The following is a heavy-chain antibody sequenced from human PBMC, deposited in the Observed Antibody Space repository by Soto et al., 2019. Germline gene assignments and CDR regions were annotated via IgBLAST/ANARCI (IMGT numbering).Heavy chain of an antibody. CDR3: SGEGGVGCFDY. CDR1: GYTFTSYD. V-gene: IGHV1-8*01. Sequence: QVQLVQSGAEVKKPGASVKVSCKASGYTFTSYDINWVRQATGQGLEWMGWMNPNSGNTGYAQKFQGRVTITRNNPISTAYIEPSNLRTEETAGDFLSGEGGVGCFDYWGQGTLVTVSS. D-gene: IGHD3-16*01. J-gene: IGHJ4*02. CDR2: MNPNSGNT.